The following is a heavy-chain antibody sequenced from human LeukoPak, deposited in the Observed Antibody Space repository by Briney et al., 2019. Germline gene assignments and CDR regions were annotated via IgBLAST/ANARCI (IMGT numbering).Heavy chain of an antibody. CDR3: ARHKTIFGVVKGWFDP. V-gene: IGHV5-51*01. J-gene: IGHJ5*02. D-gene: IGHD3-3*01. CDR2: IYPGDSDT. CDR1: GYSFTSYR. Sequence: GESLKISCKGSGYSFTSYRIGWVRQMPGKGLEWMGIIYPGDSDTRYSPSFQGQVTISADKSISTAYLQWSSLKASDTAMYYCARHKTIFGVVKGWFDPWGQGTLVTVSS.